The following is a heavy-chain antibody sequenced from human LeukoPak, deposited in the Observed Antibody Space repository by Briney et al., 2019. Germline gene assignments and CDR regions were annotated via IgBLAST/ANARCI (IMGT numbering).Heavy chain of an antibody. CDR1: GFTFSSYG. V-gene: IGHV3-30*18. Sequence: PGGSLRLSCAASGFTFSSYGMHWVRQAPGKGLKWVAVISYDGSNKYYADSVKGRFTISRDNSKNTLYLQMNSLRAEDTAVYYCAKDNIRGSGWTDHGAFDIWGQGTMVTVSS. CDR2: ISYDGSNK. CDR3: AKDNIRGSGWTDHGAFDI. J-gene: IGHJ3*02. D-gene: IGHD6-19*01.